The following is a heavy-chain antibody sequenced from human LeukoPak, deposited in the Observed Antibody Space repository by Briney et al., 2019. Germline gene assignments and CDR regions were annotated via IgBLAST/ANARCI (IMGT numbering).Heavy chain of an antibody. CDR1: GFSVDSVF. J-gene: IGHJ4*02. V-gene: IGHV3-66*01. D-gene: IGHD4-17*01. Sequence: GGSLRLSCRASGFSVDSVFMNWVRQPPGKGLEWVSFIMPGGHIDYTDSVKGRFTISRDSFKSTLSLQMNSLRVDDSAVYYCARGNSATTTFDFWGQGTLVTVSS. CDR3: ARGNSATTTFDF. CDR2: IMPGGHI.